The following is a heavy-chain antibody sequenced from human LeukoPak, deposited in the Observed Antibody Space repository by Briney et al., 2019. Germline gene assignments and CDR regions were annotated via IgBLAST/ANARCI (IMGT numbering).Heavy chain of an antibody. V-gene: IGHV5-51*01. CDR2: IYPCDSDT. D-gene: IGHD5-12*01. Sequence: GGALQISCKGSGYNLTSYWIGWVRQMPGKGLEWMGIIYPCDSDTRYSVSFQGQVTISADKYISTAYLQESSLNDSETAVCCCPSHVYIEEDYVDYWVGGTPATVPS. J-gene: IGHJ4*02. CDR1: GYNLTSYW. CDR3: PSHVYIEEDYVDY.